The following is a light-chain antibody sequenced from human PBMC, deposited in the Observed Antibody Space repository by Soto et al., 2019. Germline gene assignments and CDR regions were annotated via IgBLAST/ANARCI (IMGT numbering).Light chain of an antibody. Sequence: ERVMTQSPATMSVSPGERATLSCRASQSVGSNLAWYQQKPCQAPRLLIFGASSRPTGVPARFSGSGSGTQFTLTITILQSEDFAVYFCQQSDNLPLTFGHGTKVDIK. CDR2: GAS. CDR1: QSVGSN. CDR3: QQSDNLPLT. J-gene: IGKJ3*01. V-gene: IGKV3-15*01.